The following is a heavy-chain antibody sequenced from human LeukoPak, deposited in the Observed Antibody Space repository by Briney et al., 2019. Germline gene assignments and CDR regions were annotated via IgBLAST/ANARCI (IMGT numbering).Heavy chain of an antibody. CDR2: IRYDVSNK. CDR3: ANLGMGIDY. Sequence: GGSLRLSCAASGFTFSSYDMHWVGQSPGQWLEWVAFIRYDVSNKHYADSVKGRFTISRDNSKNTLYLQMNSLRAEDTAVYLCANLGMGIDYWGQGTLVTVST. V-gene: IGHV3-30*02. J-gene: IGHJ4*02. CDR1: GFTFSSYD. D-gene: IGHD7-27*01.